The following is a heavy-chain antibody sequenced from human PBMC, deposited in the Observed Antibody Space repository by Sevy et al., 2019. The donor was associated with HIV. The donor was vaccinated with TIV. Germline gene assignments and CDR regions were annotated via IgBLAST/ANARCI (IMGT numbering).Heavy chain of an antibody. CDR1: GFTFSSYW. J-gene: IGHJ4*02. V-gene: IGHV3-7*01. Sequence: GGSLRLSCAASGFTFSSYWMSWVRQAPGKGLEWVANIKQDGSEKYYVNSVKGRFTISRDNAKNLLYLKMNSLRAEDTAVYYCARESWRSTSCYIGWPYYFDYWGQGTLVTVSS. CDR2: IKQDGSEK. CDR3: ARESWRSTSCYIGWPYYFDY. D-gene: IGHD2-2*02.